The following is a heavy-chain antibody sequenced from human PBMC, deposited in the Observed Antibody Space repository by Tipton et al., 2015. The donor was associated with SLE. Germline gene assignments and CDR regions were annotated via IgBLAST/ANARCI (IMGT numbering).Heavy chain of an antibody. CDR3: ARALPPWDY. V-gene: IGHV4-34*01. Sequence: TLSLTCAVYGGSFSGYYWNWIRQPPGKGLEWIGEINQSGSTDYNPSLKGRVTISVDTSKNQFSLKLSSVTAADTAVYYCARALPPWDYWGQGTLVTVSS. CDR1: GGSFSGYY. J-gene: IGHJ4*02. D-gene: IGHD2-15*01. CDR2: INQSGST.